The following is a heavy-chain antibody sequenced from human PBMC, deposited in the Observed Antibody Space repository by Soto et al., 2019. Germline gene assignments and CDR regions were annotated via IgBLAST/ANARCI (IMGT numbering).Heavy chain of an antibody. V-gene: IGHV5-51*01. D-gene: IGHD2-21*01. J-gene: IGHJ3*02. CDR2: IYPGDSDT. CDR1: GYIFTTYC. Sequence: PGESLKISCKGSGYIFTTYCIAWVLQMPWQGLEIMGIIYPGDSDTRYSPSFQGQVTISVDKSSSTAYLQRSSLKASDTAMYYCARFGGPYSTTSESDSLDIWGQGTMVTVSS. CDR3: ARFGGPYSTTSESDSLDI.